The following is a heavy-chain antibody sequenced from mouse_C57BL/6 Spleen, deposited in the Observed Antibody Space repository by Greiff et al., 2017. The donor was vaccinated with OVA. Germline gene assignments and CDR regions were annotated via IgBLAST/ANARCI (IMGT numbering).Heavy chain of an antibody. CDR3: ARQRYYGSSYWAMDY. V-gene: IGHV5-9*01. J-gene: IGHJ4*01. CDR1: GFTFSSYT. CDR2: ISGGGGNT. D-gene: IGHD1-1*01. Sequence: EVMLVESGGGLVKPGGSLKLSCAASGFTFSSYTMSWVRQTPEKRLEWVATISGGGGNTYYPDSVKGRFTISRDNAKNTLYLQMSTLRSEDTALYYCARQRYYGSSYWAMDYWGQGTSVTVSS.